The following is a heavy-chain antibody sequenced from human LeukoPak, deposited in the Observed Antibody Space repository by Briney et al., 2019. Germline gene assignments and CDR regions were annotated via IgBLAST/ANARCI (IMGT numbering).Heavy chain of an antibody. CDR2: IKQDGSEK. D-gene: IGHD3-10*01. CDR3: ARGLIVRGVIVGNPFDS. V-gene: IGHV3-7*01. CDR1: GFTFTSYW. J-gene: IGHJ4*02. Sequence: GGSLRLSCAASGFTFTSYWMNWVRQAPGKGLEWVANIKQDGSEKYYVDSLKGRFTISRDNAKNSLFLQMNSLRAEDTAVYYCARGLIVRGVIVGNPFDSWGQGTLVTVSS.